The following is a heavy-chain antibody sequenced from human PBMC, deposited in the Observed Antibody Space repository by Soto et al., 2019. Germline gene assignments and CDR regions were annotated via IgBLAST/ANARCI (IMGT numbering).Heavy chain of an antibody. D-gene: IGHD6-13*01. Sequence: ASVKVSCKASGGTFSSYAISWVRQAPGQGLEWMGGIIPIFGTANYAQKFQGRVTITADESTSTAYMELRSLRSEDTAVYYCAVEFSSSWTDAFDIWGQGTMVTVSS. CDR1: GGTFSSYA. CDR2: IIPIFGTA. CDR3: AVEFSSSWTDAFDI. J-gene: IGHJ3*02. V-gene: IGHV1-69*13.